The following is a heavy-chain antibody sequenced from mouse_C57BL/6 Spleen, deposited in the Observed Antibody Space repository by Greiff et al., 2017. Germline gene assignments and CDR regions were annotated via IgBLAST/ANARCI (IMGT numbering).Heavy chain of an antibody. CDR3: ARRGGLRRGFDY. CDR1: GYTFTSYW. CDR2: IDPSDSYT. D-gene: IGHD2-4*01. V-gene: IGHV1-59*01. Sequence: VQLQQPGAELVRPGTSVKLSCKASGYTFTSYWMHWVKQRPGQGLEWIGVIDPSDSYTNYKQKFKGQATLTVDTSYSTAYMQLSSLTSEDSAVYYCARRGGLRRGFDYWGQGTTLTVSS. J-gene: IGHJ2*01.